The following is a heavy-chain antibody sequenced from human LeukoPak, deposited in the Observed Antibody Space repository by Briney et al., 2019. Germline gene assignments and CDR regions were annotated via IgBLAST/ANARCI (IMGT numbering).Heavy chain of an antibody. D-gene: IGHD2-15*01. J-gene: IGHJ4*02. CDR2: IKQDGSEK. Sequence: GGSLRLSCAASGFTFSSYEMNWVRQAPGKGLEWVANIKQDGSEKYYVDSVKGRFTISRDNAKNSLYLQMNSLRAEDTAVYYCARDRGGGIDFDYWGQGTLVTVSS. CDR1: GFTFSSYE. CDR3: ARDRGGGIDFDY. V-gene: IGHV3-7*01.